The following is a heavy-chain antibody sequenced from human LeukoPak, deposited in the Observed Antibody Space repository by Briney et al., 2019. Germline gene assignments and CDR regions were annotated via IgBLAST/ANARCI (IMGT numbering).Heavy chain of an antibody. CDR1: GYTFTSYA. J-gene: IGHJ4*02. D-gene: IGHD3-10*01. CDR2: INAGNGNT. CDR3: ARALMVRGVIPKGY. Sequence: ASVKVSCKASGYTFTSYAMHWVRQAPGQRLEWMGWINAGNGNTKYSQKFQGRVTITRDTSASTAYMELSSLRSEDTAVNYCARALMVRGVIPKGYWGQGTLVTVSS. V-gene: IGHV1-3*01.